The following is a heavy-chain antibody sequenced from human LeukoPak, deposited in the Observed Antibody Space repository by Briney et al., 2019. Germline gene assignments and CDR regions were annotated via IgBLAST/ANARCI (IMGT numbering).Heavy chain of an antibody. D-gene: IGHD3-22*01. V-gene: IGHV4-59*01. CDR1: GGSISSYY. Sequence: SETLSLTCTVSGGSISSYYWSWIRQPPGKGLEWIGYIYYSGSTNYNPSLESRVTISVDTSKNQFSLKLSSVTAADTAVYYCARATYYYDSSGYYYEAGAFDIWGQGTMVTVSS. J-gene: IGHJ3*02. CDR3: ARATYYYDSSGYYYEAGAFDI. CDR2: IYYSGST.